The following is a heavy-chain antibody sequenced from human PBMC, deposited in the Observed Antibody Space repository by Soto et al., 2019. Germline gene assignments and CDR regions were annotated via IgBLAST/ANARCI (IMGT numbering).Heavy chain of an antibody. Sequence: EVQLVESGGGLVQPGGSLRLSCEASGFTLSSYSMNWARQAPGQGLEWVSYISSSSSTIYYEASVKGRFTISRDNAKNSLYLQMNSLRDEDTAVYYCARDNPRSSGWDVWGQGTTVTVSS. CDR2: ISSSSSTI. CDR1: GFTLSSYS. CDR3: ARDNPRSSGWDV. J-gene: IGHJ6*02. V-gene: IGHV3-48*02.